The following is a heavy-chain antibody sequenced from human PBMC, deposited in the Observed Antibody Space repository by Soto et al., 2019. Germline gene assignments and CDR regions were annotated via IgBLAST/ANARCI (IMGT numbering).Heavy chain of an antibody. Sequence: PSETLSLTCTVSGGSISSYYWSWIRQPPGKGLEWIGYIYYSGSTNYNPSLKSRVTISVDTSKNQFSLKLSSVTAADTAVYYCESLYYYGSGSYFDYWGQGTLVTVSS. CDR3: ESLYYYGSGSYFDY. D-gene: IGHD3-10*01. CDR1: GGSISSYY. CDR2: IYYSGST. V-gene: IGHV4-59*08. J-gene: IGHJ4*02.